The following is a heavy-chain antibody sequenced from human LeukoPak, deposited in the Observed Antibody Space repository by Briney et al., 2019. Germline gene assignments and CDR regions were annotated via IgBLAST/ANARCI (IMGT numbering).Heavy chain of an antibody. J-gene: IGHJ4*02. V-gene: IGHV3-21*01. CDR1: GFTFSSYS. CDR2: ISSSSSYI. D-gene: IGHD3-9*01. Sequence: PGGSLRLSCAASGFTFSSYSMNWVRQAPGKGLEWVSSISSSSSYIYYADSVKGRFTISRDNAKNSLYLQMNSLRAEDTAVYYCARGPVRYFGSYFDYWGQGTLVTVSS. CDR3: ARGPVRYFGSYFDY.